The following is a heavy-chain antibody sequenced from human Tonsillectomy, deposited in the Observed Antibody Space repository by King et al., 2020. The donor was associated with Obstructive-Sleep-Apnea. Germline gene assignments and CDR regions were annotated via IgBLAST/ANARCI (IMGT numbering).Heavy chain of an antibody. CDR3: AKDNYGSGRTPNFDY. CDR1: GFTLSFYA. V-gene: IGHV3-23*04. J-gene: IGHJ4*02. D-gene: IGHD3-10*01. CDR2: ICGSGGST. Sequence: QLVESGGGLVQPGGSRRLSCAASGFTLSFYAMSLVRQAPGKGLEWVSAICGSGGSTYYAISGKGRFTISRDNSKNTLYLQMNSLRAEDTAVYYCAKDNYGSGRTPNFDYWGQGTLVTVSS.